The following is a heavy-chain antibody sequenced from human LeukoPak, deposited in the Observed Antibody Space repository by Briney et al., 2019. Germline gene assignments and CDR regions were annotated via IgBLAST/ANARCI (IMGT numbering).Heavy chain of an antibody. CDR2: IYYSGST. Sequence: PSETLSLTCTVSGGSISSSSYYWGWIRQPPGKGLEWIGSIYYSGSTYYNPSLKSRVTISVDTSKNQFSLKLSSVTAADTAVYYCGGYSYGWSFFDYWGQGTLVTVSS. CDR3: GGYSYGWSFFDY. D-gene: IGHD5-18*01. V-gene: IGHV4-39*01. J-gene: IGHJ4*02. CDR1: GGSISSSSYY.